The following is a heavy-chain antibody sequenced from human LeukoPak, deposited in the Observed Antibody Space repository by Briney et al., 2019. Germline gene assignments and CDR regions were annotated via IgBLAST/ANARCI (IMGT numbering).Heavy chain of an antibody. CDR3: ARDDGGGGDAFDI. J-gene: IGHJ3*02. D-gene: IGHD2-15*01. V-gene: IGHV4-59*01. CDR1: GGSISSYY. CDR2: IYYSGST. Sequence: PSETLSLTCTVSGGSISSYYWSWIRQPPGKGLEWIGYIYYSGSTNYNPSLKSRVTISVDTSKNQFSPKLSSVTAADTAVYYCARDDGGGGDAFDIWGQGTMVIVSS.